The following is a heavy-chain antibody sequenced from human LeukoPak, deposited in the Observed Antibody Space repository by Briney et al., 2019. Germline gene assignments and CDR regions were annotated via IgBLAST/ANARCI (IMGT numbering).Heavy chain of an antibody. J-gene: IGHJ4*02. CDR3: ARGTGTFDY. V-gene: IGHV6-1*01. CDR2: AYYRSKWYS. D-gene: IGHD7-27*01. Sequence: SQTLSLTCAISGDSVSSNNAAWNWIRQSPSRGLEWLGRAYYRSKWYSDYAVPVKSRMTINPDTSKNQFSLHLNSVTPEDTAIYYCARGTGTFDYWGQGTLVTVSS. CDR1: GDSVSSNNAA.